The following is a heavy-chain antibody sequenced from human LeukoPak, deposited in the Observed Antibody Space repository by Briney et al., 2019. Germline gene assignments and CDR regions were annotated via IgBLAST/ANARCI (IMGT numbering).Heavy chain of an antibody. CDR3: AKSAVYYDFWSGYSHYMDV. CDR2: IYHSGST. J-gene: IGHJ6*03. V-gene: IGHV4-38-2*02. D-gene: IGHD3-3*01. Sequence: PSETLSLTCTVSGYSISSGYYWGWIRQPPGKGLEWIGGIYHSGSTYYNPSLKSRVTISVDTSKNQFSLKLSSVTAADTAVYYCAKSAVYYDFWSGYSHYMDVWGKGTTVTVSS. CDR1: GYSISSGYY.